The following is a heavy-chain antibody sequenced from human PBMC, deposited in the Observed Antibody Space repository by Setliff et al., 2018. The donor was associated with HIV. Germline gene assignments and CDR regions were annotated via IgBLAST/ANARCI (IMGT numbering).Heavy chain of an antibody. D-gene: IGHD7-27*01. V-gene: IGHV3-48*03. CDR2: ISSGGHTV. J-gene: IGHJ5*02. Sequence: GGSLRLSCATSGFSFSSYEMNWVRQAPGKGLEWVSYISSGGHTVYHADSVKGRFTISRDNVKNSLSLQMDGLTAEDTAIYYCARLNWGPWGPGTLVTVSS. CDR3: ARLNWGP. CDR1: GFSFSSYE.